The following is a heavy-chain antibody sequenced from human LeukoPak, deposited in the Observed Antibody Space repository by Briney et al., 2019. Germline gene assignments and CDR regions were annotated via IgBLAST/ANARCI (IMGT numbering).Heavy chain of an antibody. CDR3: AKGQKDEYYFDY. V-gene: IGHV3-23*01. J-gene: IGHJ4*02. CDR1: GFTFSSYA. CDR2: ISGSGGST. Sequence: AGSLRLSCAASGFTFSSYAMSWVRQPPGKGLEWVSAISGSGGSTYYADSVKGRFTISRDNSKNTLYLQMNSLRAEDTAVYYCAKGQKDEYYFDYWGQGTLVTVSS.